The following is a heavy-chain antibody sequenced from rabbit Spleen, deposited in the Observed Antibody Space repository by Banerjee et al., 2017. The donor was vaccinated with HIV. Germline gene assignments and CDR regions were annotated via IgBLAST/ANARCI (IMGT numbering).Heavy chain of an antibody. CDR3: ARDLAGPNAFADANL. J-gene: IGHJ4*01. V-gene: IGHV1S45*01. D-gene: IGHD4-2*01. Sequence: LEESGGGLVKPEGSLTLTCKASGFSFSDRDVMCWVRQAPGKGLQWIACINTYTGKPVYATWAKGRFTISRTSSTTVTLQMTSLTAADTAIYFCARDLAGPNAFADANLWGPGTLVTVS. CDR1: GFSFSDRDV. CDR2: INTYTGKP.